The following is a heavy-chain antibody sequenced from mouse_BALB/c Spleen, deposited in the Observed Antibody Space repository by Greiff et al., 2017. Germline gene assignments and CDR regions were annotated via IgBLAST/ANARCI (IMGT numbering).Heavy chain of an antibody. CDR1: GFTFSSFG. Sequence: EVLLVESGGGLVQPGGSRKLSCAASGFTFSSFGMHWVRQAPEKGLEWVAYISSGSSTIYYADTVKGRFTISRDNPKNTLFLQMTSLRSEDTAMYYCARLDDLFAYWGQGTLVTVSA. CDR2: ISSGSSTI. CDR3: ARLDDLFAY. J-gene: IGHJ3*01. V-gene: IGHV5-17*02.